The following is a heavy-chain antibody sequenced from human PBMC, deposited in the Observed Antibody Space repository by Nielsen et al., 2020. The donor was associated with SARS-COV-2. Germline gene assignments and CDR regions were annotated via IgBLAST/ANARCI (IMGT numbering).Heavy chain of an antibody. D-gene: IGHD5-24*01. J-gene: IGHJ3*02. V-gene: IGHV3-66*01. CDR1: GFTVSSDY. Sequence: GEFLKISCAVSGFTVSSDYMNWVRQAPGKGLEWVSVIYSGGSTYYADSVKGRFTISRDYSENTLYLQINSLRANDTAVYYCARDKKGDGYAPFDIWGQGTLVTVSS. CDR2: IYSGGST. CDR3: ARDKKGDGYAPFDI.